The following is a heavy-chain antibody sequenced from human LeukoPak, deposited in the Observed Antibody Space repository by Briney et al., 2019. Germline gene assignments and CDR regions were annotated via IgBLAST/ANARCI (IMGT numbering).Heavy chain of an antibody. CDR3: ARGSSSMIVEY. CDR2: IYYSGST. Sequence: SETLSLTCTVSGGSISSYYWSWVRQPPGKGLEWIGYIYYSGSTNYSPSLKSRVTISVDTSKNQFSLKLSSVTAADTAVYYCARGSSSMIVEYWGQGTLVTVSS. D-gene: IGHD3-22*01. CDR1: GGSISSYY. V-gene: IGHV4-59*01. J-gene: IGHJ4*02.